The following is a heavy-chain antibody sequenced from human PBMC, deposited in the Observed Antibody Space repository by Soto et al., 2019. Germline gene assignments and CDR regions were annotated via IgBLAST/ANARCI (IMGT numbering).Heavy chain of an antibody. J-gene: IGHJ2*01. Sequence: SETLSLTCTISGGSISSSSYYWGWIRQPPGKGLEWIGSIYYSGSTYYNPSLKSRVTISVDTSKNQFSLKLSSVTAADTAVYYCAQKVGDYGDYWYFDLWGRGTLVTVSS. V-gene: IGHV4-39*01. CDR3: AQKVGDYGDYWYFDL. D-gene: IGHD4-17*01. CDR1: GGSISSSSYY. CDR2: IYYSGST.